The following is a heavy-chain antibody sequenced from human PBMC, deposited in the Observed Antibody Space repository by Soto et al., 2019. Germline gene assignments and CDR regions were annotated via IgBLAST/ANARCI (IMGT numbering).Heavy chain of an antibody. D-gene: IGHD3-10*01. CDR2: ISPMFGAA. CDR1: GGTFNTYA. CDR3: AREVQVHTPAFVY. J-gene: IGHJ4*02. V-gene: IGHV1-69*19. Sequence: QVQLVQSGDEMKKPGSSVKASCQSSGGTFNTYAMNWVRQAPGQGPEWMGDISPMFGAANYAPKFQGRVTITADESTGSSYMQLGSLTSEDTALYFCAREVQVHTPAFVYWGQGTLVTVSS.